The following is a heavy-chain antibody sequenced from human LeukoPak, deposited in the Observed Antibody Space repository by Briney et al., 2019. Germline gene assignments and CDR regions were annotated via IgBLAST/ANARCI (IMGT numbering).Heavy chain of an antibody. Sequence: GGSLRLSCAASGFTFSNYEMNWVRQAPGKGLEWISYISSGGSIIYYADSVKGRFTISRDNAKNSLYLQANSLRVEDTAVYYCVRDDSGSVIRGVLHYWGQGALVTVSS. CDR1: GFTFSNYE. V-gene: IGHV3-48*03. J-gene: IGHJ4*02. CDR2: ISSGGSII. D-gene: IGHD3-10*01. CDR3: VRDDSGSVIRGVLHY.